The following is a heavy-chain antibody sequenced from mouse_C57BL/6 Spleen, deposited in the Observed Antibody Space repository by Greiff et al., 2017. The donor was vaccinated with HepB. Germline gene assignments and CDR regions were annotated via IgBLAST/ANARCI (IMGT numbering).Heavy chain of an antibody. CDR1: GYTFTSYG. J-gene: IGHJ2*01. CDR3: ARSEGTTVVARDYFDY. V-gene: IGHV1-81*01. CDR2: IYPRSGNT. D-gene: IGHD1-1*01. Sequence: VQLQQSGAELARPGASVKLSCKASGYTFTSYGISWVKQRTGQGLEWIGEIYPRSGNTYYNEKFKGKATLTADKSSSTAYMELRSLPSEDSAVYFCARSEGTTVVARDYFDYWGQGTTLTVSS.